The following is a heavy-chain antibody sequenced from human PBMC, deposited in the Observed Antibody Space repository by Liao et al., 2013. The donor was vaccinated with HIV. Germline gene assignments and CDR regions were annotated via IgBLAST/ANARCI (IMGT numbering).Heavy chain of an antibody. CDR1: VAPSGVTS. Sequence: QVQLQESGPRLVKPSETLSPHPALSLVAPSGVTSGAGSGSPPGRDWNGLGRIYTSGSTNYNPSLKSRVTMSVDTSKNQFSLKLTSVTAADTAVYYCARAEGSGYDWVYFDYWGQGTLVTVSS. CDR2: IYTSGST. V-gene: IGHV4-4*07. J-gene: IGHJ4*02. D-gene: IGHD5-12*01. CDR3: ARAEGSGYDWVYFDY.